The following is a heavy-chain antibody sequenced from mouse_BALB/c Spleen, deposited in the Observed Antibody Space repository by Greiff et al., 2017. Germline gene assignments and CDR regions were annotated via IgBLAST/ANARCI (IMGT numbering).Heavy chain of an antibody. CDR3: TRALITTVVDY. J-gene: IGHJ2*01. CDR1: GFTFSSYT. CDR2: ISSGGSYT. D-gene: IGHD1-1*01. Sequence: VQVVESGGGLVKPGGSLKLSCAASGFTFSSYTMSWVRQTPEKRLEWVATISSGGSYTYYPDSVKGRFTISRDNAKNTLYLQMSSLKSEDTAMYYCTRALITTVVDYWGQGTTLTVSS. V-gene: IGHV5-6-4*01.